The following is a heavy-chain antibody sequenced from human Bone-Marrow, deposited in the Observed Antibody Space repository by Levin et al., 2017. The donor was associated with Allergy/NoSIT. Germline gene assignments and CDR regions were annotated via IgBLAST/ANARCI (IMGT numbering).Heavy chain of an antibody. Sequence: ASVKVSCKASGYTFIDFYIHWVRQAPGQGPEWMGWINPKSGGTNYPQMFQGRVTMTRDTSISTVYMELSRLRSDDTAVYYCAREDYADSFDPWGQGTLVTVSS. J-gene: IGHJ5*02. D-gene: IGHD4-17*01. V-gene: IGHV1-2*02. CDR3: AREDYADSFDP. CDR1: GYTFIDFY. CDR2: INPKSGGT.